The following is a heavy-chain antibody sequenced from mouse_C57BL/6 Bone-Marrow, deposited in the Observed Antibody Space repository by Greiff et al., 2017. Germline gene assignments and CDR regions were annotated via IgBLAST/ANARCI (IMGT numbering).Heavy chain of an antibody. Sequence: EVQRVESGGGLVQPGESLKLSCESNEYEFPSHDMSWVRKTPEKRLELVAAINSDGGSTYYPDTMERRFIISRDNTKKTLYLQMSSLRSEDTALYYCAREQDDYDGDAMDYWGQGTSVTVSS. V-gene: IGHV5-2*01. CDR1: EYEFPSHD. CDR3: AREQDDYDGDAMDY. D-gene: IGHD2-4*01. J-gene: IGHJ4*01. CDR2: INSDGGST.